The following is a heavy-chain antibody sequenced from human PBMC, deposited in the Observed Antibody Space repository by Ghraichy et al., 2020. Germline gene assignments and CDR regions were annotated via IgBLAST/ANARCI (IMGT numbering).Heavy chain of an antibody. J-gene: IGHJ3*02. V-gene: IGHV4-39*01. Sequence: SETLSLTCTVSGGSISSSSYYWGWIRQPPGKGLEWIGSIYYSGSTYYNPSLKSRVTISVDTSKNQFSLKLSFVTAADTAVYYCALRSSRSAGYAFDIWGQGTMVTVSS. CDR1: GGSISSSSYY. D-gene: IGHD6-19*01. CDR3: ALRSSRSAGYAFDI. CDR2: IYYSGST.